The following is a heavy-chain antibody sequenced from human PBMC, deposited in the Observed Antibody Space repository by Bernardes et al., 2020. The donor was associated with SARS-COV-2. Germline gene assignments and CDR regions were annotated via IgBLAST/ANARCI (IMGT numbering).Heavy chain of an antibody. J-gene: IGHJ6*02. CDR2: ISRSANTI. D-gene: IGHD2-15*01. CDR3: VRDCCSGGLENGYYYYGMDV. V-gene: IGHV3-11*01. CDR1: GFIFSDYP. Sequence: GSLRLSCAAAGFIFSDYPMTWIRQAPGKGLEWVSYISRSANTINYAESVKGRFTISRDNAKNSLFLQMNSLRVEDTAVYYCVRDCCSGGLENGYYYYGMDVWGQGTTVTVSS.